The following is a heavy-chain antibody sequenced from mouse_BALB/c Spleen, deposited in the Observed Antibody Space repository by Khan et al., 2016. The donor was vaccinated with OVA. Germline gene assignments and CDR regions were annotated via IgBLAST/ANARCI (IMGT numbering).Heavy chain of an antibody. CDR1: GFTFSTYG. V-gene: IGHV5-6*01. D-gene: IGHD1-1*01. J-gene: IGHJ3*01. CDR3: ARLAYFYDSEGFAY. Sequence: EVQVVESGGDVVKPGGSLKLSCAASGFTFSTYGMSWVRQTPDKRLEWVATVSTGGHYTYYPDTVTGRFTISRDNAKDTLYLQMSSLKSEDTAMFDCARLAYFYDSEGFAYWGQGTLVTVSA. CDR2: VSTGGHYT.